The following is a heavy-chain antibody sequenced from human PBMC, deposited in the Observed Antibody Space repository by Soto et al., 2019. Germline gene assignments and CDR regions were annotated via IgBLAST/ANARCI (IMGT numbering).Heavy chain of an antibody. CDR3: ARDRGWHFDYYDSSGIASLDY. CDR2: INPNSGGT. D-gene: IGHD3-22*01. J-gene: IGHJ4*01. V-gene: IGHV1-2*02. CDR1: GYTFTGYY. Sequence: ASVKVSCKASGYTFTGYYMHWVRQAPGQGLEWMGWINPNSGGTNYAQKFQGRVTMTRDTSISTAYMELSRLRSDDTAVYYCARDRGWHFDYYDSSGIASLDYWGHGTLVTVSS.